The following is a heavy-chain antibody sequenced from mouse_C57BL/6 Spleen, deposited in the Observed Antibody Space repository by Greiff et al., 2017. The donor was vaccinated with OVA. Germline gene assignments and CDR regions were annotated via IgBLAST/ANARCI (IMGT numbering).Heavy chain of an antibody. V-gene: IGHV1-54*01. Sequence: VKVVESGAELVRPGTSVKVSCKASGYAFTNYLIEWVKQRPGQGLEWIGVINPGSGGTNYNEKFKGKATLTADKSSSTAYMQLSSLTSEDSAVYFCARSSYGNYGYWYFDVWGTGTTVTVSS. CDR2: INPGSGGT. CDR3: ARSSYGNYGYWYFDV. J-gene: IGHJ1*03. CDR1: GYAFTNYL. D-gene: IGHD2-1*01.